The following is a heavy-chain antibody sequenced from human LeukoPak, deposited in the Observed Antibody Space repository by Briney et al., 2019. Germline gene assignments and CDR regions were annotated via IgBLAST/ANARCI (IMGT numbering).Heavy chain of an antibody. Sequence: GGSLRLSCAASGFTFSSYWMHWVRQAPGKGLVWVSRSNSDGSSTSYADSVKGRFTISRDNSKNTLYLQMNSLRAEDTAVYYCAKHSYRVDSFTDYWGQGTLVTVSS. J-gene: IGHJ4*02. V-gene: IGHV3-74*01. D-gene: IGHD5-12*01. CDR3: AKHSYRVDSFTDY. CDR2: SNSDGSST. CDR1: GFTFSSYW.